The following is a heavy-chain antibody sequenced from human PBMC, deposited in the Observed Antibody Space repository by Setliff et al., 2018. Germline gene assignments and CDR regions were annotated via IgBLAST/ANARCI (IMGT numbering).Heavy chain of an antibody. CDR1: GASFNTYY. J-gene: IGHJ5*02. V-gene: IGHV4-34*01. D-gene: IGHD3-3*01. CDR3: ARERQGGFLEWSPLDP. CDR2: VNRYGSG. Sequence: SATLSLTCSVYGASFNTYYWSWIRQPPGKGLEWIGEVNRYGSGDYNPSLESRVTISVDTSKKEFSLTLTSVTAADTARYFCARERQGGFLEWSPLDPWGQGILVTVSS.